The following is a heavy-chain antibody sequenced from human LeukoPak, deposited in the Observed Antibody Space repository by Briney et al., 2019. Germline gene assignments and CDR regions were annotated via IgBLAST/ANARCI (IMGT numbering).Heavy chain of an antibody. CDR3: ARDLGAAAGIPHYGMDV. CDR1: GDSVSSNSAA. J-gene: IGHJ6*02. CDR2: TYYRSKWYN. V-gene: IGHV6-1*01. Sequence: SQTLSLTCAISGDSVSSNSAAWDWLRQSPSRGLEWLGRTYYRSKWYNDYAVSVKSRITINPDTSKNQFSLQLNSVTPEDTAVYYCARDLGAAAGIPHYGMDVWGQGTTVTVSS. D-gene: IGHD6-13*01.